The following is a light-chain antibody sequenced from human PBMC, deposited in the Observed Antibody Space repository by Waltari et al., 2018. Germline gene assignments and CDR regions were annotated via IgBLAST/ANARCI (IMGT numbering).Light chain of an antibody. CDR1: SSNIGAGYD. CDR2: DYT. CDR3: QSYDSSLSGSRDVI. Sequence: QSVLTQPPSVSGAPGQRVTISCTGSSSNIGAGYDVTWYEQLPGRAPKLLIFDYTNRPSGVPDRFSGSKSGSSASLAITGLQPEDEADYYCQSYDSSLSGSRDVIFGGGTKLTVL. V-gene: IGLV1-40*01. J-gene: IGLJ2*01.